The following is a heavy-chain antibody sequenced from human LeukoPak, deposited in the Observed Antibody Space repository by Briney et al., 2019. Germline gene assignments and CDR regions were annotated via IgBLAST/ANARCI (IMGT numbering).Heavy chain of an antibody. Sequence: SETLSLTCAVYGGSFSGYYWSWIRQPPGKGLEWIGEINHSGSTNYNPSLKSRVTISVDTSKNRFSLKLSSVTAADTAVYYCASTYGSGSYYGYFQHWGQGTLVTVSS. CDR2: INHSGST. CDR3: ASTYGSGSYYGYFQH. D-gene: IGHD3-10*01. CDR1: GGSFSGYY. V-gene: IGHV4-34*01. J-gene: IGHJ1*01.